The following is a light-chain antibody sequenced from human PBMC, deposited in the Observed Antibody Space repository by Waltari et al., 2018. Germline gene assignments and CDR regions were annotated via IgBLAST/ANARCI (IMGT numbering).Light chain of an antibody. CDR2: DNK. CDR3: QSYDSSLSIYV. V-gene: IGLV1-40*01. J-gene: IGLJ1*01. Sequence: HWYQQLPGSAPKLLIYDNKNRPSGVPDQFSGSKSGTSASLAITGLQAEDEADYYCQSYDSSLSIYVFGTGTKVTVL.